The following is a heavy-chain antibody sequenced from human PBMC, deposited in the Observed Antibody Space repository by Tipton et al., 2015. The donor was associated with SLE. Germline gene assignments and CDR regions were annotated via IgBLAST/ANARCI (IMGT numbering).Heavy chain of an antibody. CDR2: IYNNGNT. D-gene: IGHD2-2*01. CDR3: ARAKRSSTTWGCWFDP. CDR1: GASISSHY. Sequence: TLSLTCTASGASISSHYWNWLRQPPGKGLEWIGNIYNNGNTNYNPSLKSLVTISVVTSRNQYFLKLSSVTAADTALYYCARAKRSSTTWGCWFDPWGQGTLATVSS. J-gene: IGHJ5*02. V-gene: IGHV4-59*11.